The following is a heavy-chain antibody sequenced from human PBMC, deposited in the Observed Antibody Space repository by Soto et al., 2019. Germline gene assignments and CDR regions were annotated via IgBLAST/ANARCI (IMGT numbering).Heavy chain of an antibody. V-gene: IGHV5-10-1*01. J-gene: IGHJ6*02. CDR2: IDPSDSYT. Sequence: GESLKISCKGSGYNFTNYLIIWVRQMPGKGLEWMGRIDPSDSYTKYSPSLQGHVTISADKSIGTAYLQWSRLKASDTALYYCATFSDVWGQGTTVTVSS. CDR1: GYNFTNYL. CDR3: ATFSDV.